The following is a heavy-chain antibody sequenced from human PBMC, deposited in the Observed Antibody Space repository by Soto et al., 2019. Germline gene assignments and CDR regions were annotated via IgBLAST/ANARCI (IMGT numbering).Heavy chain of an antibody. V-gene: IGHV1-24*01. CDR1: GDSLNELS. CDR3: ATYNWNYYLFDP. D-gene: IGHD1-7*01. CDR2: FDPEDGET. Sequence: ASVKVSWEVCGDSLNELSMYWVRQAPGKGLEWMGGFDPEDGETIYAQKFQGRVTMTEDTSTDTAYMELSSLRSEDTAVYYCATYNWNYYLFDPWGQGTLVTVSS. J-gene: IGHJ5*02.